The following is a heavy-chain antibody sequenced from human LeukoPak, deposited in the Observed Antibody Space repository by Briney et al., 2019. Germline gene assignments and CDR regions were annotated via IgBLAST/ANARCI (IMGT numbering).Heavy chain of an antibody. V-gene: IGHV4-34*01. D-gene: IGHD2-2*01. CDR1: GGSFSDYY. Sequence: AETLSLTCAVYGGSFSDYYLGWIRQPPGKGLEWIGEINNNGGYIYNPSFKSRVTMSLDTSMNHFSLRLTSVTVADTGVYYCARGILAHFYPSSSHDSWGQGTLVSVSS. CDR2: INNNGGY. CDR3: ARGILAHFYPSSSHDS. J-gene: IGHJ4*02.